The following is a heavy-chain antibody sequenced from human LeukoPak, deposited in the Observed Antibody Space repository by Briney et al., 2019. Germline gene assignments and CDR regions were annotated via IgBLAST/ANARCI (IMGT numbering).Heavy chain of an antibody. CDR3: VKRGDRGNYCFDF. Sequence: GGSLRLSCAASRFTFSNYGMHWVRQAPGKGLEWVAFIGDDDSKKYYADPVKGRFTISRDNSKNTLYLQMNSLRVEDTAIYYCVKRGDRGNYCFDFWGQGTLVTVSS. V-gene: IGHV3-30*02. D-gene: IGHD1-26*01. CDR2: IGDDDSKK. J-gene: IGHJ4*02. CDR1: RFTFSNYG.